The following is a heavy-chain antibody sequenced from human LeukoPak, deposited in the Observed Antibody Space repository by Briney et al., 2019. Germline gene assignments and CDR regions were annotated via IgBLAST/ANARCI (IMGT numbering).Heavy chain of an antibody. Sequence: GGSLRLSCAASGFTFSSYGMHWVRQAPGKGLEWVAFIRYDGSNKYYADSAKGRFTISRDNSKNTLYLQMNSLRAEDTAVYYCAKGLTYYYDSSGYYYYYYYMDVWGKGTTVTVSS. J-gene: IGHJ6*03. CDR1: GFTFSSYG. CDR3: AKGLTYYYDSSGYYYYYYYMDV. D-gene: IGHD3-22*01. V-gene: IGHV3-30*02. CDR2: IRYDGSNK.